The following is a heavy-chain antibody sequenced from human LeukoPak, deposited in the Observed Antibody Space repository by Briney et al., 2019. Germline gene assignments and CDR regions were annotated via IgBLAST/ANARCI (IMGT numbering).Heavy chain of an antibody. CDR1: GYTFTGYY. Sequence: ASVKVSCKASGYTFTGYYMHWVRQAPGQGLEWMGWINPNSGGTNYAQKFQGRVTMTRDTSISTAYMELSRLRSDDTAVYYCARGPSVSGYYDSSGRDAFDIWGQGTMVTVSS. CDR2: INPNSGGT. J-gene: IGHJ3*02. V-gene: IGHV1-2*02. CDR3: ARGPSVSGYYDSSGRDAFDI. D-gene: IGHD3-22*01.